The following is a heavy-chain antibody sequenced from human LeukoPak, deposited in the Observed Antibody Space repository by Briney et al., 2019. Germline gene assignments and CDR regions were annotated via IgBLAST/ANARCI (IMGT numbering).Heavy chain of an antibody. J-gene: IGHJ6*02. Sequence: GASVKVSCKASGYTFTDYYMHWVRQAPGQGLEWMGWINLNSGGTNFAQRFQGRVTMTRDTSISTAYMDLSRLISDDTAVYYCAKRIVATINYYYGMDVWGQGTTVTVSS. CDR1: GYTFTDYY. CDR2: INLNSGGT. CDR3: AKRIVATINYYYGMDV. V-gene: IGHV1-2*02. D-gene: IGHD5-12*01.